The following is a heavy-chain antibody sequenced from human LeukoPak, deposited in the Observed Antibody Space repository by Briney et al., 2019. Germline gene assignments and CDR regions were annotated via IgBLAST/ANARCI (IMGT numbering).Heavy chain of an antibody. V-gene: IGHV5-51*01. CDR2: IYPRDSDT. CDR1: GYIFTNYW. Sequence: GESLKISCKGSGYIFTNYWIGWVRQMPGKGLEWMGIIYPRDSDTRYSPSFQGQATVSADKSISTAYLQWSSLEASDTAMYYCARRQYSGYDFDYWGQGTLVTVSS. CDR3: ARRQYSGYDFDY. J-gene: IGHJ4*02. D-gene: IGHD5-12*01.